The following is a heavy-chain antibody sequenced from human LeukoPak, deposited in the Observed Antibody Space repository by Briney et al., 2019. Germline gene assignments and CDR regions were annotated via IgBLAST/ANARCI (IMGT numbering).Heavy chain of an antibody. CDR3: AARPLMPPRFDF. D-gene: IGHD2-2*01. CDR1: GFTFSSYP. J-gene: IGHJ4*02. V-gene: IGHV3-23*01. CDR2: ISGGGGTI. Sequence: GGSLRLSCAASGFTFSSYPMSWVRQAPGKGLQWVSAISGGGGTIYYGDSVKGRFTISRDNSKSTLYLQMNSLRADDTAIYYCAARPLMPPRFDFWGQGTLVTVSS.